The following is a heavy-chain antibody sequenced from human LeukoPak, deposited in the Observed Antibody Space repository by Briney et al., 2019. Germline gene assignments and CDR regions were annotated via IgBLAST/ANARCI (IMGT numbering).Heavy chain of an antibody. Sequence: SETLSLTCTVSGGSISRYYWSWIRQPPGKGLESIGYIYSNGNTNHNPSLKSRVTISVDTSKNQFSLKLSSVTAADTAVYYCARQTYGSGSYFDYWGQGALVTVSS. D-gene: IGHD3-10*01. J-gene: IGHJ4*02. V-gene: IGHV4-59*08. CDR1: GGSISRYY. CDR2: IYSNGNT. CDR3: ARQTYGSGSYFDY.